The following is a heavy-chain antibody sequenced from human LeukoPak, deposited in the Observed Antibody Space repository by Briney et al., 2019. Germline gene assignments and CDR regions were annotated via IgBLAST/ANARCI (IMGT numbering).Heavy chain of an antibody. J-gene: IGHJ3*02. CDR2: ISHSGTST. CDR1: GFTFTSYA. V-gene: IGHV3-23*01. D-gene: IGHD2-15*01. Sequence: GGSLRLSCEASGFTFTSYAMSWVRQAPGKGLEWVSSISHSGTSTSYAGSVKGRFTISRDNSKNTLYLQMNSLRAEDTAVYYCAREADCSGGNCYRGAFDIWGQGTMVTVSS. CDR3: AREADCSGGNCYRGAFDI.